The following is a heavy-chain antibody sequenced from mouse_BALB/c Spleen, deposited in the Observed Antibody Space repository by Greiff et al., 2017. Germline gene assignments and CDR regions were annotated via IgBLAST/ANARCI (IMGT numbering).Heavy chain of an antibody. V-gene: IGHV1-54*01. CDR2: INPGSGGT. J-gene: IGHJ4*01. CDR1: GYAFTNYL. CDR3: ARVPAYYRYYAMDY. D-gene: IGHD2-14*01. Sequence: VQLQQSGAELVRPGTSVKVSCKASGYAFTNYLIEWVKQRPGQGLEWIGVINPGSGGTNYNEKFKGKATLTADKSSSTAYMQLSSLTSDDSAVYYCARVPAYYRYYAMDYWGQGTSVTVSS.